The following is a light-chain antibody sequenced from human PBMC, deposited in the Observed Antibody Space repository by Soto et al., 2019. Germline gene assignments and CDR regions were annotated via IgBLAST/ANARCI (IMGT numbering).Light chain of an antibody. CDR1: LSLLHINGYNY. CDR3: MQALQTPTT. Sequence: EIVVTQSPLSLPVTPGEPSSISFSSSLSLLHINGYNYLDWYLQKPGQSPQLLIYLGSNRASGVPDRFSGSGSGTDFTLKISRVEAEDVGVYYCMQALQTPTTFGQGTKVDIK. V-gene: IGKV2-28*01. J-gene: IGKJ1*01. CDR2: LGS.